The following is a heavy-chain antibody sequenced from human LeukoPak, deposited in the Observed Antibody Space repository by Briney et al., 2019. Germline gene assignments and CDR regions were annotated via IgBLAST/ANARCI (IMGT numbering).Heavy chain of an antibody. CDR1: GDTFTGYY. J-gene: IGHJ6*03. CDR3: ARGYCSGGSCYISRDYMDV. CDR2: INHSGGSK. Sequence: AXVKVSCKASGDTFTGYYMHWVRQAPGQGVEGMGIINHSGGSKIYAEKFQGRVTMTREKYKSTVYREVSSLRSEDTAVYYCARGYCSGGSCYISRDYMDVWGKGTTVTVSS. V-gene: IGHV1-46*03. D-gene: IGHD2-15*01.